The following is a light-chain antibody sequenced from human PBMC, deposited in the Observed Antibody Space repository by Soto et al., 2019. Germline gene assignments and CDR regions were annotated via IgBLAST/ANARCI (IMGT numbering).Light chain of an antibody. V-gene: IGKV1-39*01. Sequence: DIQMTPSPTSLSASVGARVNITGRASQSISTYLNWYQQKPGKAPKLLIHDASSLQSGVPSRFSGSGSGTDFTLTISSLQPEDFASYYCQQSYTTPLTFGGGTKVDIK. CDR3: QQSYTTPLT. CDR1: QSISTY. J-gene: IGKJ4*01. CDR2: DAS.